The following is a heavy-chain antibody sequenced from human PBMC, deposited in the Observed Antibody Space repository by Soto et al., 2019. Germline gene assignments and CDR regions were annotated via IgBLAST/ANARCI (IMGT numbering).Heavy chain of an antibody. CDR3: ARDGRLVNYYYYGMDD. D-gene: IGHD6-13*01. Sequence: QVQLQESGPGLVKPSQTLSLTCSVSGGSISSGAYYWTWIRQHPGKGLEWIGYIYYSGSTYYNPSLKSRATISVDTSKNQFSPKLRSVTAADTAVYYCARDGRLVNYYYYGMDDWGQGTTVTGSS. J-gene: IGHJ6*02. V-gene: IGHV4-31*03. CDR1: GGSISSGAYY. CDR2: IYYSGST.